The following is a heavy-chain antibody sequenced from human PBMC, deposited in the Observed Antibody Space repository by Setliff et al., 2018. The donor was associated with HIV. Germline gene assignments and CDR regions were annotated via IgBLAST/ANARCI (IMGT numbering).Heavy chain of an antibody. CDR1: GGSFSDNY. CDR2: INHSGST. Sequence: SETLSLTCAVYGGSFSDNYWSWIRQPPGKGLEWIGEINHSGSTNYNPSLKSRVTVSVDTSKNQFSLKLSSVTAADTAVYYCAQLGMVDDFDYWGQGTLVTVSS. V-gene: IGHV4-34*01. D-gene: IGHD1-1*01. CDR3: AQLGMVDDFDY. J-gene: IGHJ4*02.